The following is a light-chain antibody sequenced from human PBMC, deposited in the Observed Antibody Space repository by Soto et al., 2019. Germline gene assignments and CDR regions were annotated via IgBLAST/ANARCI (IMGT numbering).Light chain of an antibody. CDR2: EDN. J-gene: IGLJ1*01. V-gene: IGLV6-57*03. CDR3: QSYHSSSPYV. CDR1: SGSIDSGY. Sequence: FMLTQPHSVSESPGKTVTISCTRSSGSIDSGYVQWYQQRPGSAPTTVIYEDNQRPSGVPDRFSGSIDRSSNSASLTISGLMTEDEADYYCQSYHSSSPYVFGTGTKFTVL.